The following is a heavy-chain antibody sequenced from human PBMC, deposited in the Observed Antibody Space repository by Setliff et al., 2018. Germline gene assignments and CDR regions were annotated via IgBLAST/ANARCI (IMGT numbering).Heavy chain of an antibody. CDR2: IYTSWST. D-gene: IGHD3-3*01. CDR3: ARMSGFQYMDV. J-gene: IGHJ6*03. Sequence: TLSLTCTVSGDSISSRTHYWSWIRQPAGKGLEWIGHIYTSWSTNYNPSLKSRVTISLDASKNQFSLRLTSVTAADTAVYYCARMSGFQYMDVWGKGTTVTVSS. CDR1: GDSISSRTHY. V-gene: IGHV4-61*09.